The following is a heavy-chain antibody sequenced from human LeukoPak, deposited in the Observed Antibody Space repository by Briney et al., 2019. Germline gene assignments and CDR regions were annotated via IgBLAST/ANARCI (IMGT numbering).Heavy chain of an antibody. CDR2: INHSGST. Sequence: GSLRLSCAASGFTFSSHSMNWIRQPPGKGLEWIGEINHSGSTNYNPSLKSRVTISVDTSKNQFSLKLSSVTAADTAVYYCARDRWGSGYWGQGTLVTVSS. J-gene: IGHJ4*02. CDR1: GFTFSSHS. V-gene: IGHV4-34*01. D-gene: IGHD5-24*01. CDR3: ARDRWGSGY.